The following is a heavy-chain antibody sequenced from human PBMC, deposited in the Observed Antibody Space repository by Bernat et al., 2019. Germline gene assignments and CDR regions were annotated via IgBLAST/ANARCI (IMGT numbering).Heavy chain of an antibody. D-gene: IGHD2-2*03. CDR3: TRLDIVVVPAGVEDD. V-gene: IGHV3-73*02. CDR1: GFTFSGSA. CDR2: IRSKANSSAT. J-gene: IGHJ4*02. Sequence: EVQLVESGGGLVQPGGSLKLSCVASGFTFSGSAMHWVRQASGKGLEWVGRIRSKANSSATAYAASVKGRFTISRDDSTTTAYLQMNSLKTEDTAVYYCTRLDIVVVPAGVEDDWGQGTLVTVSS.